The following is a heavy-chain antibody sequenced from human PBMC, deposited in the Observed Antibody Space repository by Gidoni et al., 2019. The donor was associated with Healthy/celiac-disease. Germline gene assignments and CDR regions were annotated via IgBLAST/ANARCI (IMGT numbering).Heavy chain of an antibody. J-gene: IGHJ6*02. D-gene: IGHD2-15*01. Sequence: QVQLVQSGAEVKKPGSSVKVSCKASGGTFSSYAISWVRQAPGQWLEWMGGIIPIFGTANYAQKFQGRVTITADESTSTAYMELSSLRSEDTAVYYCARDCSGGSCSRRDGMDVWGQGTTVTVSS. CDR2: IIPIFGTA. CDR1: GGTFSSYA. V-gene: IGHV1-69*01. CDR3: ARDCSGGSCSRRDGMDV.